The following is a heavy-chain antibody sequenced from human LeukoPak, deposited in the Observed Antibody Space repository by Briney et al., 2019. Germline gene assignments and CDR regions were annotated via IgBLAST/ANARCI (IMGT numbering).Heavy chain of an antibody. Sequence: GGSLRLSCAASGFTFSYYWMSWVRQAPGKGLEWMRGFDPEDGETIYAQKFQARVTMTEDTSTDTAYMELSSLRSEDTAVYYCATSLYSSSLEKYYFDYWGQGTLVTVSS. D-gene: IGHD6-13*01. CDR1: GFTFSYYW. V-gene: IGHV1-24*01. J-gene: IGHJ4*02. CDR3: ATSLYSSSLEKYYFDY. CDR2: FDPEDGET.